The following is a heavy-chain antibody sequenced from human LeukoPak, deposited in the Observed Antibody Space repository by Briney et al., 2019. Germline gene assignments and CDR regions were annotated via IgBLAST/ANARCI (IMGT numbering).Heavy chain of an antibody. CDR3: ARGHYYGSGTYDY. CDR1: GYAFTNHY. J-gene: IGHJ4*02. V-gene: IGHV1-2*02. Sequence: ASVKVSCKASGYAFTNHYMHWVRQAPGQGLEWVGWINPNSGGTNYAQKFQDRVTITRDTSITTVYMELSRLRSDDTAVYYCARGHYYGSGTYDYWGQGTLVTVSS. CDR2: INPNSGGT. D-gene: IGHD3-10*01.